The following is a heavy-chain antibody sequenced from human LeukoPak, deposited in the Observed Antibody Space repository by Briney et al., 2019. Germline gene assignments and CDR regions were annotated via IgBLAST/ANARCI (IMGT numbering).Heavy chain of an antibody. CDR3: ARVYYYDSSGYYGY. D-gene: IGHD3-22*01. V-gene: IGHV3-21*01. Sequence: PGGSLRLSCAASGFTFSGYAMNWVRQAPGKGLEWVSSFSSSSYIYYADSVKGRFTISRDDAKNSLYLQMNSLRAEDTALYYCARVYYYDSSGYYGYWGQGTLVTVSS. CDR2: FSSSSYI. J-gene: IGHJ4*02. CDR1: GFTFSGYA.